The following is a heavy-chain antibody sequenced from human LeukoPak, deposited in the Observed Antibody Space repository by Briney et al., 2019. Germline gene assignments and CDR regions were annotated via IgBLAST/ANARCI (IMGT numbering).Heavy chain of an antibody. D-gene: IGHD2-2*01. Sequence: GGSLRLSCAASGFTFSNAWMSWVRQAPGKGLEWVGRIKSKTDGGTTDYAAPVKGRFTISRDDSKNTLYLQMNSLKTEDTAVYYCTIGTPPGYCSSTSCYRGDAFDIWGQGTMVTVSS. J-gene: IGHJ3*02. CDR2: IKSKTDGGTT. CDR1: GFTFSNAW. V-gene: IGHV3-15*01. CDR3: TIGTPPGYCSSTSCYRGDAFDI.